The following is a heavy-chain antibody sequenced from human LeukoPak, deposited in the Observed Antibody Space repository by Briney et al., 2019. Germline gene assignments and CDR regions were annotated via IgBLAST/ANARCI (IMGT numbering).Heavy chain of an antibody. Sequence: GASVKVSCKASGYTFTSYGISWVRQAPGQGLEWMGWISAYNGNTNYAQKLQGRVTMTEDTSTDTAYMELSSLRSEDTAVYYCARPHGDWNDDYFDYWGQGTLVTVSS. D-gene: IGHD1-1*01. CDR1: GYTFTSYG. V-gene: IGHV1-18*01. CDR3: ARPHGDWNDDYFDY. J-gene: IGHJ4*02. CDR2: ISAYNGNT.